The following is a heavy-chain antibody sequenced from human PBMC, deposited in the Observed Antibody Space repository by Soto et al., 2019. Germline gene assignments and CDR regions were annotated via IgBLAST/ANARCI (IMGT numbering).Heavy chain of an antibody. V-gene: IGHV4-31*03. CDR1: GGSISSGGYY. D-gene: IGHD6-19*01. J-gene: IGHJ6*02. Sequence: SETLSLTCTVSGGSISSGGYYWSWIRQHPGKGLEWIGYIYYSGSAYYNPSLKSRVTISVDTSKNQFSLKLSSVTAADTAVYYCARDGLDRLHYYCGMDVWGQGTTVTVSS. CDR3: ARDGLDRLHYYCGMDV. CDR2: IYYSGSA.